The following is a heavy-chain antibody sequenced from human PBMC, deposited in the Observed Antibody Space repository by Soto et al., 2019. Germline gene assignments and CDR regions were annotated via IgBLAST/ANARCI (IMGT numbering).Heavy chain of an antibody. CDR3: ARVGRDFWSGRANWFDP. CDR2: IIPIFGTA. Sequence: QVQLVQSGTEVKKPGSSVKVSCKASGGTFSIYAISWVRQAPGQGLEWMGGIIPIFGTANYAQKFQGRVTITADESTSTAYMELSSLRSEDTAVYYCARVGRDFWSGRANWFDPWGQGTLVTVSS. V-gene: IGHV1-69*01. D-gene: IGHD3-3*01. J-gene: IGHJ5*02. CDR1: GGTFSIYA.